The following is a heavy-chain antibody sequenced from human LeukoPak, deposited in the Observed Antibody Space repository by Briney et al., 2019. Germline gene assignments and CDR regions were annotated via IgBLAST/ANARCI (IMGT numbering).Heavy chain of an antibody. CDR2: IWYDGSNK. Sequence: PGGSLRLSCAASGFTFSSYGMHWVRQAPGKGLEWVAVIWYDGSNKYYADSVKGRFTISRDNSKNTLYLQMNSLRVEDTAVYYCARDRSYGSGSLDIDYWGQGTLVTVSS. CDR1: GFTFSSYG. V-gene: IGHV3-33*01. J-gene: IGHJ4*02. D-gene: IGHD3-10*01. CDR3: ARDRSYGSGSLDIDY.